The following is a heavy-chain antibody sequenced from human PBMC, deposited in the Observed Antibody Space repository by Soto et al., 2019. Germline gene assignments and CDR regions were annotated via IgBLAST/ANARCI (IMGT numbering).Heavy chain of an antibody. CDR3: ARGGGGYCSSTSCQADFDY. CDR1: GGSFSGYY. Sequence: QVQLQQWGAGLLKPSETLSLTCAVYGGSFSGYYWSWIRQPPGKGLEWIGEINHSGSTNYNPSLKRRVTISVDTSKNQFSLKLSSVTAADTAVYYCARGGGGYCSSTSCQADFDYWGQGTLVTVSS. D-gene: IGHD2-2*01. CDR2: INHSGST. V-gene: IGHV4-34*01. J-gene: IGHJ4*02.